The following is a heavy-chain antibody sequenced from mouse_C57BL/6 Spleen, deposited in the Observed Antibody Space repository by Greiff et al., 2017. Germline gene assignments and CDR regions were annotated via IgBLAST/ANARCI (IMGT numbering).Heavy chain of an antibody. CDR2: IYPGDGDT. D-gene: IGHD2-4*01. CDR3: ARPNDYESYARDY. CDR1: GYAFSSYW. J-gene: IGHJ4*01. Sequence: SGAELVKPGASVKISCKASGYAFSSYWMNWVKQRPGKGLEWIGQIYPGDGDTNYNGKFKGKATLTADKSSSTAYMQLSSLTSEDSAVYFCARPNDYESYARDYWGQGTSVTVSS. V-gene: IGHV1-80*01.